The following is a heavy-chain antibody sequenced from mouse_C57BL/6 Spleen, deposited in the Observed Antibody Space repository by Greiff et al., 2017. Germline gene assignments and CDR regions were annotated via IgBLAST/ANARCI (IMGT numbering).Heavy chain of an antibody. Sequence: EVKLMEPGGGLVKPGGSLKLSCAASGFTFSSYTMSWVRQTPEKRLEWVATISGGGGNTYYPDSVKGRFTISGDNAKNTLYLQLSSLRSEDTALYYCARQENSLTFDYWGKGTTLTVSS. J-gene: IGHJ2*01. CDR1: GFTFSSYT. CDR3: ARQENSLTFDY. V-gene: IGHV5-9*01. CDR2: ISGGGGNT. D-gene: IGHD6-5*01.